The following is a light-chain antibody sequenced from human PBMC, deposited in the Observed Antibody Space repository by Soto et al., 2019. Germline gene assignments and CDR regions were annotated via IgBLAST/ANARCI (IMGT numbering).Light chain of an antibody. V-gene: IGLV2-14*01. CDR3: NSYTRFSTYV. J-gene: IGLJ1*01. CDR1: SSDVGLYDF. Sequence: QSALTQPASVSGSPGQSITISCTGASSDVGLYDFVSWYQQHPGKAPKLLIYEFTYRPSGVSSRFSGSKSGNTASLTISGLQAEYEADYYCNSYTRFSTYVFGTGTKLTVL. CDR2: EFT.